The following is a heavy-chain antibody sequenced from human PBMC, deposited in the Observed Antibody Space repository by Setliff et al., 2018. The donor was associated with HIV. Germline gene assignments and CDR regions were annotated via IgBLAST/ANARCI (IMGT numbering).Heavy chain of an antibody. D-gene: IGHD6-13*01. V-gene: IGHV3-7*01. Sequence: GGSLRLSCVASGFIFSTNWMSWVRQAPGKGPEWVANINQDGSDKYYVPSVKGRFTISRDNAKNSLYLQMNSLRAEDTAIYYCARGGASSLPLDYWGHGTLVTVSS. J-gene: IGHJ4*01. CDR2: INQDGSDK. CDR3: ARGGASSLPLDY. CDR1: GFIFSTNW.